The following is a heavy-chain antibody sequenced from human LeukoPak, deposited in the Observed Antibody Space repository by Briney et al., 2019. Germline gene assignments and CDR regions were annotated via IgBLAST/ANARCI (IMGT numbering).Heavy chain of an antibody. D-gene: IGHD3-10*01. CDR3: ARESGNYGSPFDY. CDR1: SGSIISNNDY. V-gene: IGHV4-39*07. J-gene: IGHJ4*02. Sequence: SETLSLTCSVSSGSIISNNDYWGWIRQPPGKGLEWIATIHYSGRTYYNPSLKSRGTISVDTSQNQFSLRLSSLTAADTAVYYYARESGNYGSPFDYWGQGTLVTVSS. CDR2: IHYSGRT.